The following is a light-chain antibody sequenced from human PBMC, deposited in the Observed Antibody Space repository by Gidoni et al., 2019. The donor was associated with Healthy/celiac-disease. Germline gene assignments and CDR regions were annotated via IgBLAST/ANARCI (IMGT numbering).Light chain of an antibody. J-gene: IGKJ4*01. V-gene: IGKV3-15*01. Sequence: ETVMTQYTATLSVSPGERATLSCRASPSVSSNLAWYQQKPGQAPRPLIYGASTRATGIPARFSGSGSGTEFTLTISSLQSEDFAVYYCQQYNNWPPGAFXGXTKVEIK. CDR3: QQYNNWPPGA. CDR1: PSVSSN. CDR2: GAS.